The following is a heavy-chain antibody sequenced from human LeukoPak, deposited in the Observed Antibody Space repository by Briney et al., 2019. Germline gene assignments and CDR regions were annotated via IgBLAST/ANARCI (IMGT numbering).Heavy chain of an antibody. CDR3: ARVGSLAYGSYMDV. Sequence: PGGSLRLSCAASGFTSSDYYMSWIRQAPGKGLEWVSYISSSGSTIYYADSVKGRFTISRDNAKNSLYVQMNSLRAEDTAVYYCARVGSLAYGSYMDVWGKGTTVTISS. V-gene: IGHV3-11*01. D-gene: IGHD4-17*01. J-gene: IGHJ6*03. CDR2: ISSSGSTI. CDR1: GFTSSDYY.